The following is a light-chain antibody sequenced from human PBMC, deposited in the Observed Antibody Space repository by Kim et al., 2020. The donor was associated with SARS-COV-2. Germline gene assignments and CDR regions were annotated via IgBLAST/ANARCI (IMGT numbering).Light chain of an antibody. J-gene: IGKJ1*01. V-gene: IGKV4-1*01. CDR3: QQYYSDPWT. CDR2: WAS. CDR1: QIVLYSSNNKNY. Sequence: DIVMTQSPDSLPVSLGERATIDCKSSQIVLYSSNNKNYLAWYQQKPGQPPKPLIYWASNRASGVPDRFSGSGSGTDFALTISSLQAEDVAVYYCQQYYSDPWTFGQGTKVDIK.